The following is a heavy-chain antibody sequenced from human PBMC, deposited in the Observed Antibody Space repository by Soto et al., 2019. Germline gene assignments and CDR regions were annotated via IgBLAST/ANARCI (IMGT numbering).Heavy chain of an antibody. J-gene: IGHJ6*02. D-gene: IGHD5-18*01. CDR2: IYYSGST. Sequence: QLQLQESGPGLVKPSETLSLTCTVSGGSISSSSYYWGWIRQPPGKGLEWIGSIYYSGSTYYNPSLKSRVTISVDTSKNQFSLKLSSVTAADTAVYYCASVRGYSYGSAYGMDVWGQGTTVTVSS. V-gene: IGHV4-39*01. CDR1: GGSISSSSYY. CDR3: ASVRGYSYGSAYGMDV.